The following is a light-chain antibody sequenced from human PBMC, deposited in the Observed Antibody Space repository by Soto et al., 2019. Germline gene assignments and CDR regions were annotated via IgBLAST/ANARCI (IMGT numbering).Light chain of an antibody. CDR2: GAS. Sequence: EIVLTQSPGTLSLSPGERATLSCRASQSVSSSYLAWYQQKPGQAPRLLIYGASSRATGIPDRFSGSGSGTDFTLTISRLEPEDFAVYYCQQYGCSRTSGQGTKVEIK. J-gene: IGKJ1*01. CDR1: QSVSSSY. CDR3: QQYGCSRT. V-gene: IGKV3-20*01.